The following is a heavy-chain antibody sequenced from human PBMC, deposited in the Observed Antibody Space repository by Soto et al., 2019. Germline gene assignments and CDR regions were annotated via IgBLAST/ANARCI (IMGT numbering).Heavy chain of an antibody. Sequence: GGSLRLSCAASGFTFSSYGMSWVRQAPGKGLEWVSVISGSGDSTYYADSVKGRFTISRDNSKNTLYLQMNSLRGEDTAVYYCAKDRSMVRGVIPSYYGMDVWGQGTTVTVSS. CDR3: AKDRSMVRGVIPSYYGMDV. J-gene: IGHJ6*02. D-gene: IGHD3-10*01. V-gene: IGHV3-23*01. CDR2: ISGSGDST. CDR1: GFTFSSYG.